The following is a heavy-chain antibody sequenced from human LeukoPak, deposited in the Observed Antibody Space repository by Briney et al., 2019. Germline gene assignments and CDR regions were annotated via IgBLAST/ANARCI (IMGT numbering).Heavy chain of an antibody. CDR3: ARRRKPAMVPDALDI. D-gene: IGHD5-18*01. CDR1: GYSFTTYW. CDR2: TNPGDSHT. J-gene: IGHJ3*02. V-gene: IGHV5-51*01. Sequence: GESLKISCKGSGYSFTTYWICWVRQMPGKGLEWMGITNPGDSHTRYSPSFQGQVTISADKSINTAYLQWSSLKASDTAMYYCARRRKPAMVPDALDIWGQGTMVTVSS.